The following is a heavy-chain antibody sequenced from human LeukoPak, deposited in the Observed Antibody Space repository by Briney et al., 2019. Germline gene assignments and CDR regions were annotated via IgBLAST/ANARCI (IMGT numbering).Heavy chain of an antibody. D-gene: IGHD6-19*01. Sequence: SETLSLTCTVSGGSISSSSYYWGWIRQPPGKGLEWIGSIYYSGSTYYNPSLKSRVTISVDTSKNQFSLKLSSVTAADTAVYYCARWRDHSSGWPRHPMIDYWGQGTLVTVSS. J-gene: IGHJ4*02. V-gene: IGHV4-39*07. CDR1: GGSISSSSYY. CDR3: ARWRDHSSGWPRHPMIDY. CDR2: IYYSGST.